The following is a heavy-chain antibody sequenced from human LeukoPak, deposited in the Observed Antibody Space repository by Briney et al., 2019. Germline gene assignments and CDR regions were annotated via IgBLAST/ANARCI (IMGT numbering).Heavy chain of an antibody. CDR2: IYTSGST. D-gene: IGHD1-26*01. CDR3: ARDRARGWELLYYFDY. V-gene: IGHV4-4*07. CDR1: GGSNSSYY. Sequence: SETLSLTCTVSGGSNSSYYWSWIRQPAGKGLEWIGRIYTSGSTNYNPSLKSRVTMSVDTSKNQFSLKLSSVTAADTAVYYCARDRARGWELLYYFDYWGQGTLVTVSS. J-gene: IGHJ4*02.